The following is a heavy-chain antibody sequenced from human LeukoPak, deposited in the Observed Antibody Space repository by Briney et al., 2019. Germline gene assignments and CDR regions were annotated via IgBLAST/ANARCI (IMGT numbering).Heavy chain of an antibody. CDR3: ARRLGATQPYFDF. Sequence: GESLKISCKASGYRFTSYWIGWVRQMPGKGPECMGIIHPGDSEIRYSPSFQGQVTISVDKSISTAYLQWSGLKASDTAIYYCARRLGATQPYFDFWGQGALVTVSS. CDR2: IHPGDSEI. D-gene: IGHD1-26*01. CDR1: GYRFTSYW. V-gene: IGHV5-51*01. J-gene: IGHJ4*02.